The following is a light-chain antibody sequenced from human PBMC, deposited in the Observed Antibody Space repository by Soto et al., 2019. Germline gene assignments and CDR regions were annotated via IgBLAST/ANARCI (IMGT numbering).Light chain of an antibody. Sequence: SYELTQPPAVSVAPGQTARITCGGDNIGSKSVHWYQQKPGQAPVLVVYNYRDRPSGIPERFSGSQSGTSATLGITGLQTGDEAVYYCGSWDSSLTYVFGTGTKVTVL. J-gene: IGLJ1*01. CDR2: NYR. CDR3: GSWDSSLTYV. V-gene: IGLV3-21*02. CDR1: NIGSKS.